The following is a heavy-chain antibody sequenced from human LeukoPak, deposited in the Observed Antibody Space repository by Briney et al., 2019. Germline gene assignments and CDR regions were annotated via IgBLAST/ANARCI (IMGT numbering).Heavy chain of an antibody. D-gene: IGHD2-21*02. CDR1: GGSISSGGSS. Sequence: PSETLSLTCAVSGGSISSGGSSWSWIRQPPGKGLEWIGYIYHSGSTYYNPSLKSRVTISVDRSKNQFSLKLSSVTAADTAVYYCARGLGGDLHNWGQGTLVTVSS. CDR2: IYHSGST. J-gene: IGHJ4*02. CDR3: ARGLGGDLHN. V-gene: IGHV4-30-2*01.